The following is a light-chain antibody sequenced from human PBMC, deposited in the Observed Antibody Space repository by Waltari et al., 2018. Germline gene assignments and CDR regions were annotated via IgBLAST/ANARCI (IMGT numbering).Light chain of an antibody. Sequence: QSVLTQPPSVSGAPGQRVTISCTGSSSNIGAGYDVHWYQHLPGTAPKLLIHGNTNRPSGVPDRFSGSKSGTSASLAITGLQAEDEADYYCQSYDSSLSGSVFGRRTKLTVL. V-gene: IGLV1-40*01. J-gene: IGLJ3*02. CDR3: QSYDSSLSGSV. CDR1: SSNIGAGYD. CDR2: GNT.